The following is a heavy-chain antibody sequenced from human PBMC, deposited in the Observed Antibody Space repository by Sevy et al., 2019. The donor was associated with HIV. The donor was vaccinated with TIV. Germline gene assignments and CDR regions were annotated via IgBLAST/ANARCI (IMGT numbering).Heavy chain of an antibody. J-gene: IGHJ4*02. CDR2: ISSNSHDI. D-gene: IGHD2-15*01. CDR1: GFIFSNYN. V-gene: IGHV3-21*01. Sequence: GGSLRLSCAASGFIFSNYNMKWVRQAPGKGLEWVASISSNSHDIYYPDSVKGRFPISRNNAKNSLYLQMNSLGAEDTAVYYCARKMELLVPDYWGQGTLVTVSS. CDR3: ARKMELLVPDY.